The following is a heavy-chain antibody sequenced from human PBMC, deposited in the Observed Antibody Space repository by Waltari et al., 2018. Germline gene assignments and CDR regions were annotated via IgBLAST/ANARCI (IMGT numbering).Heavy chain of an antibody. J-gene: IGHJ4*02. CDR3: TGVLATVVFSGY. D-gene: IGHD3-22*01. V-gene: IGHV3-73*01. Sequence: WWGQASRNGQGGVGRIRTRDNSDETAYAASVKGSFIISRDNPKNTVYLHMNTLTTEDTAVYYCTGVLATVVFSGYWGQGTLVTVSS. CDR2: IRTRDNSDET.